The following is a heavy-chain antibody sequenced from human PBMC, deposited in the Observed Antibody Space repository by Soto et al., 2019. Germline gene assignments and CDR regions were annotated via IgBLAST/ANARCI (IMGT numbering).Heavy chain of an antibody. CDR1: GGSFSGYY. V-gene: IGHV4-34*01. D-gene: IGHD2-8*01. CDR3: AGHPKVYARGDMDV. Sequence: SDTLSLTCAVYGGSFSGYYWSWIRQPPGKGLEWIGEINHSGSTNYNPSLKSRVTISVDTSKNQFSLKLSSVTAADTAVYYCAGHPKVYARGDMDVWGKGTKVTVSS. J-gene: IGHJ6*03. CDR2: INHSGST.